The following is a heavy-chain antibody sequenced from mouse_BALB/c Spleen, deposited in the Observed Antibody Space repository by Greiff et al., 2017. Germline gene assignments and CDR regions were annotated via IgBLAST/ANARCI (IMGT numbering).Heavy chain of an antibody. Sequence: VKLMESGAELVRPGVSVKISCKGSGYTFTDYAMHWVKQSHAKSLEWIGVISTYYGDASYNQKFKGKATMTVDKSSSTAYMELARLTSEDSAIYYCARERNYDSPYAMDYWGQGTSVTVSS. D-gene: IGHD2-4*01. J-gene: IGHJ4*01. CDR2: ISTYYGDA. V-gene: IGHV1S137*01. CDR1: GYTFTDYA. CDR3: ARERNYDSPYAMDY.